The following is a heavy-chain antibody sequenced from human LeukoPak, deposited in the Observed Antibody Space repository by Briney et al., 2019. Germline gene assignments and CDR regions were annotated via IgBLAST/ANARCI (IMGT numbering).Heavy chain of an antibody. J-gene: IGHJ4*02. CDR1: GYTFLNYW. V-gene: IGHV1-46*01. D-gene: IGHD6-6*01. CDR3: ARDVFSSSSFTIGPVDH. Sequence: SSVKVSCKASGYTFLNYWIQWVRQAPGQGLEWMGMIKPSGGDTTYAQKFQGRVTMTRGTSTNTVYMEVYSLRSEETTVYYCARDVFSSSSFTIGPVDHWGQGTMVTVSS. CDR2: IKPSGGDT.